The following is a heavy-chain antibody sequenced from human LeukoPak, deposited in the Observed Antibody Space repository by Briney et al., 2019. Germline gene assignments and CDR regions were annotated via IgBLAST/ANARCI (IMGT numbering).Heavy chain of an antibody. CDR1: GGSISSYY. CDR2: IYYSGST. CDR3: AREDYGRWFDP. J-gene: IGHJ5*02. V-gene: IGHV4-59*01. D-gene: IGHD4-17*01. Sequence: SETLFLTCTVSGGSISSYYWSWIRQPPGKGLEWIGYIYYSGSTNYNPSLKSRVTISVDTSKNQFSLKLSSVTAADTAVYYCAREDYGRWFDPWGQGTLVTVSS.